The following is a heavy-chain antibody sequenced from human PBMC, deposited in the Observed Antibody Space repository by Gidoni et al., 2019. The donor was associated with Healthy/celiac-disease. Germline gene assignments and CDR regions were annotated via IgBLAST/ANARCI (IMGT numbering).Heavy chain of an antibody. CDR3: AKDSVFAFDI. V-gene: IGHV3-30*18. J-gene: IGHJ3*02. Sequence: QVQPVEAGRGVAAPGRTLRPACAASGFTFSSYGMHWVRQAPGKGLEWVAVISSDGIHKYYSDSVKGRFTIFRDNSMNTLYLQMHSLRAVDTAVYYCAKDSVFAFDIWGQGTMVTVSS. CDR2: ISSDGIHK. CDR1: GFTFSSYG.